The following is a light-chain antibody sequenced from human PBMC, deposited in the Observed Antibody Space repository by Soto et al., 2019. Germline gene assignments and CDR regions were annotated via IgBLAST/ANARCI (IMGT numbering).Light chain of an antibody. CDR2: DVS. Sequence: QSVLTQPRSVSGSHGQSVTISCTGTSSDVGGYNYVSWYQQHPGKAPKLMIYDVSDRPSGVPDRFSGSKSGNTASLTISGLQAEDEADYYCCSYAGSFYVFGTGTKLTVL. CDR1: SSDVGGYNY. J-gene: IGLJ1*01. CDR3: CSYAGSFYV. V-gene: IGLV2-11*01.